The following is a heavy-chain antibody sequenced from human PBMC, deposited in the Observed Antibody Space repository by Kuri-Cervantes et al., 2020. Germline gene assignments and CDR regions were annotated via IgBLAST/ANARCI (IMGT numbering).Heavy chain of an antibody. V-gene: IGHV3-13*01. Sequence: GESLKISCAASEFTFSSYDMHWVRQATGKGLEWVSAIGTAGDTYYPGSVKGRFTISRENAKNSLYLQMNSLRAGDTAVYYCARERTYYYDSSDYRHSGLDVWGQGTTVTVSS. CDR2: IGTAGDT. J-gene: IGHJ6*02. CDR3: ARERTYYYDSSDYRHSGLDV. CDR1: EFTFSSYD. D-gene: IGHD3-22*01.